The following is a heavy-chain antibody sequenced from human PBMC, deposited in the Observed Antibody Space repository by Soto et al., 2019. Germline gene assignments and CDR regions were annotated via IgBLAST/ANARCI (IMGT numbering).Heavy chain of an antibody. CDR1: GYTFTSYA. J-gene: IGHJ6*02. CDR2: INAGNGNT. Sequence: QVQLVQSGAEVKKPGASVKVSCKASGYTFTSYAMHWVRQAPGQRLEWMGWINAGNGNTKYSQKFQGRVTITRDTSASTAYMELSSRRSEDTAVYYCASGYPPTSYYYYGMDVWGQGTTVTVSS. D-gene: IGHD5-12*01. CDR3: ASGYPPTSYYYYGMDV. V-gene: IGHV1-3*01.